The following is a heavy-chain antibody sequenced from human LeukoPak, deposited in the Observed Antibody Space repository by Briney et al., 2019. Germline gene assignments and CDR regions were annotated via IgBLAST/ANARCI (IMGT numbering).Heavy chain of an antibody. V-gene: IGHV1-18*01. J-gene: IGHJ6*03. Sequence: GASVKVSCKASGYTFTSYGISWVRQAPGQGLEWMGWISAYNGNTNYAQKLQGRVTMTTDTSTSTAYMELRSLRSDDTAVYYCARELGYDFWSETDYYYYYMDVRGKGTTVTVSS. CDR2: ISAYNGNT. CDR3: ARELGYDFWSETDYYYYYMDV. CDR1: GYTFTSYG. D-gene: IGHD3-3*01.